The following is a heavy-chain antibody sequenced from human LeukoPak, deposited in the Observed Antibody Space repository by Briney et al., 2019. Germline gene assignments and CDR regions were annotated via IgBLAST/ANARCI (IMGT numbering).Heavy chain of an antibody. Sequence: ASVTVSCTASGYTFTSYDINWVRQATGQGLEWMGWMNPNSGNTGYAQKFQGRVTMTRNTSISTAYMELSSLRSEDTAVYYCVSGGYYPNWFDPWGQGTLVTVSS. CDR2: MNPNSGNT. D-gene: IGHD3-22*01. CDR3: VSGGYYPNWFDP. CDR1: GYTFTSYD. J-gene: IGHJ5*02. V-gene: IGHV1-8*01.